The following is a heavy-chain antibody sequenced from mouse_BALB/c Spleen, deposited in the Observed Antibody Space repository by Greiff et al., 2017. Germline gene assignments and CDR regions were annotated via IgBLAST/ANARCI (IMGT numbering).Heavy chain of an antibody. V-gene: IGHV5-17*02. D-gene: IGHD4-1*01. CDR3: ARSELGDWYFDV. Sequence: EVHLVESGGGLVQPGGSRKLSCAASGFTFSSFGMHWVRQAPEKGLEWVAYISSGSSTIYYADTVKGRFTISRDNPKNTLFLQMTSLRSEDTAMYYCARSELGDWYFDVWGAGTTGTVSS. J-gene: IGHJ1*01. CDR2: ISSGSSTI. CDR1: GFTFSSFG.